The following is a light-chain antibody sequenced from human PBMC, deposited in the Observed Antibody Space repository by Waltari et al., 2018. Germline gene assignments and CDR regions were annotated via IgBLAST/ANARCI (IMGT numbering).Light chain of an antibody. CDR1: QSLLHNNGYNY. CDR3: MQALQAPT. Sequence: DIVLTQSPLSLPVTPGEPASISCRSSQSLLHNNGYNYLDWYLQKPGQSPQLLIFLGSNRASGVPDRFSGSGSGTEYTLKISRVEVDDVGVYYCMQALQAPTFGQGTKVEIK. V-gene: IGKV2-28*01. J-gene: IGKJ1*01. CDR2: LGS.